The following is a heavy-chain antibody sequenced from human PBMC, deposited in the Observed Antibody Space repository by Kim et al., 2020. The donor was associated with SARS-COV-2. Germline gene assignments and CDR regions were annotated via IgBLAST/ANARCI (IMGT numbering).Heavy chain of an antibody. V-gene: IGHV3-23*01. D-gene: IGHD5-12*01. Sequence: ADSVKDRFTIARDNSKNTLYLQMNSLRAEDTAVYYCAKVGGVATPYYFDYWGQGTLVTVSS. CDR3: AKVGGVATPYYFDY. J-gene: IGHJ4*02.